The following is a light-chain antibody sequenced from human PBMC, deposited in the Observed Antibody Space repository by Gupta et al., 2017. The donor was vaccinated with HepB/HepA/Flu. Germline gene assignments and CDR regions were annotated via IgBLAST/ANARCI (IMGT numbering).Light chain of an antibody. J-gene: IGKJ5*01. V-gene: IGKV2-28*01. CDR3: IQYLPTGA. Sequence: DIVMTQSPLSLPVTPGEPASISCRSSQSLLNSNGYNYLDWYLQKPGQSQQLIIYLASKRASGVPDGFGGSGEFKDFTRKSRRGEDEAGGAYYFIQYLPTGAFGQGTRMEIK. CDR1: QSLLNSNGYNY. CDR2: LAS.